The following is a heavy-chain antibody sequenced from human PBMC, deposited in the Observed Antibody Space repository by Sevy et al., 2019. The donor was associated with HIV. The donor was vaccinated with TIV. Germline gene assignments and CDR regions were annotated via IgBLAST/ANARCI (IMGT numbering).Heavy chain of an antibody. J-gene: IGHJ4*02. CDR2: INQDGSEM. V-gene: IGHV3-7*01. Sequence: GGSLRLSCKASGFSFTDFWMQWVRQVPGKGPEWVANINQDGSEMYYVDSVKGRFTISRDNAESALYLQMHGLRAEDAATYFCARRYFDLWGQGNVVTVSS. CDR1: GFSFTDFW. CDR3: ARRYFDL.